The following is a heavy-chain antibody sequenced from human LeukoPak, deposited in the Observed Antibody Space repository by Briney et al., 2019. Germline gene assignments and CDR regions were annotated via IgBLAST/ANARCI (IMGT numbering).Heavy chain of an antibody. D-gene: IGHD2-15*01. Sequence: SGESLKISCKGSGYSINNYWIGWVRQMPGKGLEWMGIIYPADSDIRYSPSFQGQVTISADKSISTAYLQWSSLKASDTAMYYCARQEYCSGGSCYTWFDPWGQGTRVTVSS. CDR2: IYPADSDI. CDR1: GYSINNYW. J-gene: IGHJ5*02. V-gene: IGHV5-51*01. CDR3: ARQEYCSGGSCYTWFDP.